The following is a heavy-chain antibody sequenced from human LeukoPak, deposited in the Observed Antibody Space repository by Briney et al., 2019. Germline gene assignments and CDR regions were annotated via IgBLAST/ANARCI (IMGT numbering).Heavy chain of an antibody. D-gene: IGHD3-10*01. CDR2: INHSGST. CDR1: GGSFSGYY. Sequence: SETLSLTCAVYGGSFSGYYWSWIRQPPGKGLEWIGEINHSGSTNYDPSLKSRVTISVDTSKNQFSLKLSSVTAADTAVYYCARGLYYYGSGSYVPNWFDPWGQGTLVTVSS. J-gene: IGHJ5*02. V-gene: IGHV4-34*01. CDR3: ARGLYYYGSGSYVPNWFDP.